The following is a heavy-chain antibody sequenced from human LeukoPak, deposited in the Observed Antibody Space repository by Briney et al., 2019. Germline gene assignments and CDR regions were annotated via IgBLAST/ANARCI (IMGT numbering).Heavy chain of an antibody. Sequence: GGSLRLSCAASGFTFSSYGMHWVRQAPGKGLEWVAVISYDGGNKLYADSVKGRFTISRDNSKNTMSLQMNSLRAEDTALYYCAKASNSGYFYGSGRYENWFDAWGQGTLITVSS. CDR1: GFTFSSYG. CDR2: ISYDGGNK. D-gene: IGHD3-10*01. CDR3: AKASNSGYFYGSGRYENWFDA. J-gene: IGHJ5*02. V-gene: IGHV3-30*18.